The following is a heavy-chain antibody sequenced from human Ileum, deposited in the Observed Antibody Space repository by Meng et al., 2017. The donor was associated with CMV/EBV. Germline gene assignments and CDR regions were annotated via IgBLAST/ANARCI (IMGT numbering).Heavy chain of an antibody. J-gene: IGHJ4*02. CDR2: IDTNTGNP. CDR3: ARDGLSGRYFDY. V-gene: IGHV7-4-1*02. D-gene: IGHD1-26*01. Sequence: CKTSGYTCTSNKIMWVRQAPGQGPEWMGWIDTNTGNPTYAQDVTGRFVFSLDTAVNTAYLQISSLKAEDTAVYYCARDGLSGRYFDYWGQGTLVTVSS. CDR1: GYTCTSNK.